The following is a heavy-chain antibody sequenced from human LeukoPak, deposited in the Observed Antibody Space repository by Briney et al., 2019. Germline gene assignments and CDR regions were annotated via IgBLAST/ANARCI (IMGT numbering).Heavy chain of an antibody. V-gene: IGHV4-34*01. J-gene: IGHJ4*02. Sequence: SETLSLTCAVYGGSFSGYYWSWIRQPPGKGLEWIGEINHSGSTNYNPSLKSRVTISVDTSKNQFSLKLSSVTAADTAVYYCARVGPLLRFYGYYFDYWGQGTLVTVSS. CDR3: ARVGPLLRFYGYYFDY. CDR2: INHSGST. D-gene: IGHD3-3*01. CDR1: GGSFSGYY.